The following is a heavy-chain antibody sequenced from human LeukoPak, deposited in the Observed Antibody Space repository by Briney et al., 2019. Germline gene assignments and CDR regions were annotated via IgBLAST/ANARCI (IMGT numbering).Heavy chain of an antibody. J-gene: IGHJ4*02. CDR3: ARDTDLQYYDSSGYIYYFDY. D-gene: IGHD3-22*01. CDR1: GFTFSHYW. CDR2: IKQDGSEK. V-gene: IGHV3-7*01. Sequence: GGSLRLSCAASGFTFSHYWMSWVRQTPGKGLEWVANIKQDGSEKYYVASVKGRFTISRDSAKNSLYLQMNSLRAEDTAVYYCARDTDLQYYDSSGYIYYFDYWGQGTVVTVSS.